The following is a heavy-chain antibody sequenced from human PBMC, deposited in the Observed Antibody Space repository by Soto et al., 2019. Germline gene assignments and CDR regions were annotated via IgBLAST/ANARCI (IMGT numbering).Heavy chain of an antibody. CDR3: GRGRSGQLVVFY. CDR2: IGPESGAT. V-gene: IGHV1-2*02. D-gene: IGHD1-26*01. J-gene: IGHJ4*02. CDR1: GYTFTGHY. Sequence: GASVKVSCKASGYTFTGHYIHWVRQAPEQGPEWMGEIGPESGATRYAQKFQGRVTMSRDTSITTVYMELNNLSPDDTAVYYCGRGRSGQLVVFYWGQGTPVTVS.